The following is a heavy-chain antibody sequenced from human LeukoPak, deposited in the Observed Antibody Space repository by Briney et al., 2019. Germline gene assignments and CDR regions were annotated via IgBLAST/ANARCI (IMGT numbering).Heavy chain of an antibody. J-gene: IGHJ4*02. CDR3: ARDFGHTADY. V-gene: IGHV3-30*03. Sequence: GRSLRLSCAASGFTFPFSSYGMHWVRQAPGKGLEWVAVISYDGSNKYYADSVKGRFTISRDNSKNTLYLQMNSLRVEDTAVYYCARDFGHTADYWGQGTLVTVSS. D-gene: IGHD5-18*01. CDR1: GFTFPFSSYG. CDR2: ISYDGSNK.